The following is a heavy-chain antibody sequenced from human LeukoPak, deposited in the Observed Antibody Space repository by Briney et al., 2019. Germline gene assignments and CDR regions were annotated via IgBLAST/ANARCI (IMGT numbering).Heavy chain of an antibody. CDR3: ARGLGLGGDCYYFDY. V-gene: IGHV4-59*12. D-gene: IGHD2-21*02. CDR2: IYDSGNT. Sequence: SETLSLTCTVSGDSISSSSWSWIRQSPGKGLEWIGYIYDSGNTNYNPSLKSRVSMSVDTSKNQFSLKLSSVTAADTAVYYCARGLGLGGDCYYFDYWGQGTLVTVSS. J-gene: IGHJ4*02. CDR1: GDSISSSS.